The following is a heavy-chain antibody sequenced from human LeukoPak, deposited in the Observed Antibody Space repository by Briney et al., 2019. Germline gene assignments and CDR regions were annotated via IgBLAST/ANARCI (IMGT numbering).Heavy chain of an antibody. CDR2: IGISKGNT. V-gene: IGHV1-18*01. CDR3: ARDNRYALDI. CDR1: GYTFTNYG. J-gene: IGHJ3*02. Sequence: GASVTVSCQSSGYTFTNYGISWVRPAPGKGLEWMGWIGISKGNTIHGRKLLDRVTRTRDTSTSTAYMELRSLRSDDTAVYYCARDNRYALDIWGQGTMVTVSS.